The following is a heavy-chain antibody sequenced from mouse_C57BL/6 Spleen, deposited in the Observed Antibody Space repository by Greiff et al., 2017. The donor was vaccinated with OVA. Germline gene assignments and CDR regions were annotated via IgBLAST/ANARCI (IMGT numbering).Heavy chain of an antibody. CDR3: AGSDYYGSSYSWYFDV. J-gene: IGHJ1*03. Sequence: VKLQQSGAELVRPGASVKLSCKASGYTFTDYYINWVKQRPGQGLEWIARIYPGSGNTYYNEKFKGKATLTAEKSSSTAYMQLSSQTSEDSAVYFGAGSDYYGSSYSWYFDVWGTGTTVTVSS. CDR2: IYPGSGNT. D-gene: IGHD1-1*01. V-gene: IGHV1-76*01. CDR1: GYTFTDYY.